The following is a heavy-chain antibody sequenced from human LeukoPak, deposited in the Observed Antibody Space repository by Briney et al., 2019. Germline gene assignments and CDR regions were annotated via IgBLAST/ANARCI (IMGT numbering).Heavy chain of an antibody. J-gene: IGHJ5*02. CDR3: ARDLNAWGGATPCWFDP. CDR1: GYTFSGYY. Sequence: GASVKVSCKASGYTFSGYYMHWVRQAPGQGLEWMGWINPNSGGTKSAQKFQGRVTMTRDTSISTAYMELSRLRSDDTAVYYCARDLNAWGGATPCWFDPWGQGTLVTVSS. V-gene: IGHV1-2*02. CDR2: INPNSGGT. D-gene: IGHD1-26*01.